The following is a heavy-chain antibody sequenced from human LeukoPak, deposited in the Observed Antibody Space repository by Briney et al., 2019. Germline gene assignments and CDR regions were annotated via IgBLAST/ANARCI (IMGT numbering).Heavy chain of an antibody. CDR2: ISAYNGNT. CDR1: GYTFTSYG. CDR3: AGGSSSSPWGSWFDP. J-gene: IGHJ5*02. Sequence: ASVKVSCKTSGYTFTSYGFNWVRQAPGQGLEWMGWISAYNGNTNSAQNLQGRVTMTTDTSTSTAYMELRSLRSDDTAVYYCAGGSSSSPWGSWFDPWGQGTLVTVSS. V-gene: IGHV1-18*01. D-gene: IGHD6-13*01.